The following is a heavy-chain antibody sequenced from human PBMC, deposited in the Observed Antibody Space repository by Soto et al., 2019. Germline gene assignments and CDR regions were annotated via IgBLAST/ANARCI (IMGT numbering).Heavy chain of an antibody. V-gene: IGHV3-23*01. D-gene: IGHD4-17*01. CDR2: ISGSGGST. J-gene: IGHJ2*01. Sequence: EVQLLESGGGLVQPGGSLRLSCAASGFTFSSYSISWVRQAPGKGLEWVSAISGSGGSTYYADSVKGRFTISRDNSKNPLDLQMNSLRAEDTAVYYCAKGPATVTTYYWYFDLWGRGTLVTVSS. CDR1: GFTFSSYS. CDR3: AKGPATVTTYYWYFDL.